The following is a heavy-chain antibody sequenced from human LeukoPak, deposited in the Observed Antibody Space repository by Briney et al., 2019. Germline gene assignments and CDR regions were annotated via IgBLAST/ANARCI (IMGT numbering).Heavy chain of an antibody. V-gene: IGHV3-23*01. CDR1: GFTFSSYG. Sequence: PGGSLRLSCAASGFTFSSYGMSWVRQAPGKGLEWVSAISGSGGSTYYADSVKGRFTISRDNSKNTLYLQMNSLRAEDTAVYYCARESCSGGSCYPDPWGQGTLVTVSS. CDR3: ARESCSGGSCYPDP. D-gene: IGHD2-15*01. CDR2: ISGSGGST. J-gene: IGHJ5*02.